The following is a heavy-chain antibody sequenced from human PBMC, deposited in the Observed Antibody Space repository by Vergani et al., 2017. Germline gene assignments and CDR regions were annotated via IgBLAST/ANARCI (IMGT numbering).Heavy chain of an antibody. Sequence: QVQLQQWGAGLLKPSETLSLTCAVYGGSFSGYYWSWIRQPPGQGLEWIGEINHSGSTNYNPSLKSRVTIAVDTSKNQFSLKLRSVTGADTAVYYCARGPMTLGYKLDCWGQGTLVTVSA. CDR1: GGSFSGYY. V-gene: IGHV4-34*01. J-gene: IGHJ4*02. CDR2: INHSGST. D-gene: IGHD2-2*01. CDR3: ARGPMTLGYKLDC.